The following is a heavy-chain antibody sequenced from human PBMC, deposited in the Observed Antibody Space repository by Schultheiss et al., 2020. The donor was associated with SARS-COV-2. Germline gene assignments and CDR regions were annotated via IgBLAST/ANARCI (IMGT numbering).Heavy chain of an antibody. J-gene: IGHJ3*02. CDR2: INPNSGGT. CDR3: ARAIGWAMVRGAFDI. CDR1: GYTFTSYD. V-gene: IGHV1-2*02. D-gene: IGHD5-18*01. Sequence: ASVKVSCKASGYTFTSYDINWVRQAPGQGLEWMGWINPNSGGTDYAQKFQGRVTMTRYTSISTAYMELSGLRSDDTAVYYCARAIGWAMVRGAFDIWGQGTMVTVSS.